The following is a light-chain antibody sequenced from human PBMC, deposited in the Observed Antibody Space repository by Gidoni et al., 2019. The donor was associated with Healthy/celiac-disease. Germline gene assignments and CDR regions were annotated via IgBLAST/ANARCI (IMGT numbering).Light chain of an antibody. CDR2: KAS. Sequence: DIQITQSPSTLSASVGDRLTITCRASQSISSWLAWYQQKPGKAPKLLIYKASSLESGVPSRFSGSGSGTEFTLTISSLQPDDFATDYCQQYNSYSPCSFGQGTKLEIK. V-gene: IGKV1-5*03. J-gene: IGKJ2*04. CDR3: QQYNSYSPCS. CDR1: QSISSW.